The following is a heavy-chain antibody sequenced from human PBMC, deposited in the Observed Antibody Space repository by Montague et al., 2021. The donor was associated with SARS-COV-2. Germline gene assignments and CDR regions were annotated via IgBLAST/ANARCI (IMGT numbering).Heavy chain of an antibody. D-gene: IGHD2-15*01. V-gene: IGHV3-23*01. J-gene: IGHJ4*02. CDR2: ISYNGGST. Sequence: SLRLSCAASGFTFRDSAMNWVRQAPGKGLEWVSLISYNGGSTYYADSVKGRFTISRDNSNNTLYLQMNSLRAEDTAIYYCARDIECSFWGQGTLVTVSP. CDR1: GFTFRDSA. CDR3: ARDIECSF.